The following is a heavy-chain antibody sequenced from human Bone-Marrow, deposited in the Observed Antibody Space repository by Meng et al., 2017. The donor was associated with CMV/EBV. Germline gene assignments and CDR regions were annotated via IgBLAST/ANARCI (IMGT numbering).Heavy chain of an antibody. CDR2: ISYDGSNK. Sequence: GESLKISCAASGFTFSSYAMHWVRQAPGKGLEWVAVISYDGSNKYYADSVKGRFTISRDNSKNTLYLQMNSLRAEDTVVYYCAKGSRPTVVTPKAFYYGMDVWGQGTTVTVSS. J-gene: IGHJ6*02. D-gene: IGHD4-23*01. CDR1: GFTFSSYA. V-gene: IGHV3-30-3*01. CDR3: AKGSRPTVVTPKAFYYGMDV.